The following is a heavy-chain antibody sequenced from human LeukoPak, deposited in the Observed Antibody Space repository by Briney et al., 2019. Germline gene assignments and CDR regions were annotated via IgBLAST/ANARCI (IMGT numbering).Heavy chain of an antibody. V-gene: IGHV3-7*01. CDR2: IKQDGSVI. J-gene: IGHJ3*02. CDR1: GFSFSTHW. D-gene: IGHD5-24*01. CDR3: AGDEGWTFDI. Sequence: GGSLRLFCAASGFSFSTHWMSGFRQAPGKGLEWVALIKQDGSVIHYVDSVKGRFTISRDNAKNSLSLQMNSLRADDTAVYYCAGDEGWTFDIWGQGTKVTVSS.